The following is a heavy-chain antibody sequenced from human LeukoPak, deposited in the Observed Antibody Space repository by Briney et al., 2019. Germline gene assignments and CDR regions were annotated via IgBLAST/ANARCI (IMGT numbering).Heavy chain of an antibody. V-gene: IGHV4-39*01. D-gene: IGHD2-2*01. Sequence: SETLSLTCTVSGGSVSSSSYYWGWIRQPLGKGLEWIGSVYFSGTTYYNPSLKSRVTISVDTSKNQFSLKLNSVTAADTAVYYCARHEVGYCSSPSCYGGNWLDPWGQGTLVIVSS. CDR1: GGSVSSSSYY. CDR2: VYFSGTT. CDR3: ARHEVGYCSSPSCYGGNWLDP. J-gene: IGHJ5*02.